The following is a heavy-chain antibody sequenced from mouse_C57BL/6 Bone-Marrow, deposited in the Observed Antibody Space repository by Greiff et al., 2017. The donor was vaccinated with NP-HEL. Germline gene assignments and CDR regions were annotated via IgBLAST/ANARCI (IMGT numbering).Heavy chain of an antibody. CDR1: GYTFTSYW. V-gene: IGHV1-61*01. Sequence: VQLQQPGAELVRPGSSVKLSCKASGYTFTSYWMDWVKQRPGQGLEWIGNIYPSDSETHYNQKFKDKATLTVDKSSSTAYMQLSSLTSEDSAVYYCAREEIIITTVVVHWYFDVWGTGTTVTVSS. D-gene: IGHD1-1*01. J-gene: IGHJ1*03. CDR2: IYPSDSET. CDR3: AREEIIITTVVVHWYFDV.